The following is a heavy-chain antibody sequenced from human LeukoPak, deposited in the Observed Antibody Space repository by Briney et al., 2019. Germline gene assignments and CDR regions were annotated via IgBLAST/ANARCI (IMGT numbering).Heavy chain of an antibody. D-gene: IGHD3-3*01. J-gene: IGHJ5*02. CDR1: GWSFSGYY. Sequence: PSETLSLTCAVYGWSFSGYYWSWIRQPPGKGLEWIAEINHSGSTNYNPALMSRVTISLDTSKNQFSLKLSSVTAADTAVYYCARVSTRLRFLEWLPDNWFDAWGQGALVTVSS. CDR2: INHSGST. V-gene: IGHV4-34*01. CDR3: ARVSTRLRFLEWLPDNWFDA.